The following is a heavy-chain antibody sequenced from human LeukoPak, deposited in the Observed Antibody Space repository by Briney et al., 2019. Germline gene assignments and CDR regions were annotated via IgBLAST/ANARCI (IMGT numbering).Heavy chain of an antibody. D-gene: IGHD5-12*01. J-gene: IGHJ3*02. CDR3: ARDWVRGGGGYVRTDAFDI. CDR2: ISSSSSYI. CDR1: GFTFSSYS. V-gene: IGHV3-21*01. Sequence: PGGSLRLSCAASGFTFSSYSMNWVRQAPGKGLEWVSSISSSSSYIYYADSVKGRFTISRDNAKNSLYLQMNSLRAEDTAVYYCARDWVRGGGGYVRTDAFDIWGQGTMVTVSS.